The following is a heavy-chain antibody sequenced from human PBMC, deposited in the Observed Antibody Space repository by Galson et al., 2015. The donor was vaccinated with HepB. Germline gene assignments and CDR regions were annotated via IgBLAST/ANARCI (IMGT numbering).Heavy chain of an antibody. CDR2: IIPIFGTA. J-gene: IGHJ3*02. D-gene: IGHD1-26*01. V-gene: IGHV1-69*13. CDR3: ARDGRRVGAFDI. CDR1: GGTFSSYA. Sequence: SVKVSCKASGGTFSSYAISWVRQAPGQGLEWMGGIIPIFGTANYAQKFQGRVTITADESTSTAYMELSSLRSEDTAVYYCARDGRRVGAFDIWGQGTMVTVSS.